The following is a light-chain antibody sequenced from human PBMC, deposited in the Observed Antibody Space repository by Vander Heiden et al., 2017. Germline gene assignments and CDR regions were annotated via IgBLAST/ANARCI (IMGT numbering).Light chain of an antibody. CDR2: SNN. CDR1: SSNIGSNT. J-gene: IGLJ3*02. CDR3: AAWDDSLNGWV. V-gene: IGLV1-44*01. Sequence: QSVLTQPPSASGTPGQRVTISCSGSSSNIGSNTVNWYQQLPGTAPKLRSYSNNQRPSGVPDRFSGSKSGTSAYLAISGLQSEDEADYYCAAWDDSLNGWVFGGGTKLTVL.